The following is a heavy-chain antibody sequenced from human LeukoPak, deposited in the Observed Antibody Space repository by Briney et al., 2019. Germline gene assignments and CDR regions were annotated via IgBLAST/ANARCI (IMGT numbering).Heavy chain of an antibody. Sequence: ASVRVSCKASGYTFTSYGISWVRQAPGQGLEWMGWISAYNGNTNYAQKLQGRVTMTTDTSTSTAYMELRSLRSDDTAVYYCARVDGMDFWSGYTSYYYYYYMDVWGKGTTVTVPS. J-gene: IGHJ6*03. D-gene: IGHD3-3*01. CDR2: ISAYNGNT. CDR3: ARVDGMDFWSGYTSYYYYYYMDV. V-gene: IGHV1-18*01. CDR1: GYTFTSYG.